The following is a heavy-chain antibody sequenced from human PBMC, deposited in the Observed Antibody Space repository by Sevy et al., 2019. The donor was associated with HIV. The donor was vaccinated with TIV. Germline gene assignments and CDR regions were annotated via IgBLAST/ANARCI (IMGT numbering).Heavy chain of an antibody. D-gene: IGHD2-8*01. Sequence: ASVKVSCKVSGNTLTAVTMHWARQAPGKGLDWMGGFDPENGKIFYAQNLEGRVSMTVDTSTNTAYMELTSLKSEDTAVYFCATPRGVYLNFDYWGQGTLVTVSS. V-gene: IGHV1-24*01. CDR3: ATPRGVYLNFDY. J-gene: IGHJ4*02. CDR1: GNTLTAVT. CDR2: FDPENGKI.